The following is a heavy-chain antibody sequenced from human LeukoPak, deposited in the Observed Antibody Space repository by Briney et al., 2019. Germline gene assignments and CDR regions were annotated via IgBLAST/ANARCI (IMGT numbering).Heavy chain of an antibody. Sequence: TTSETLSLTCTVSGGSISSSSYYWGWIRQPPGKGLEWTGSIYYSGSTYYNPSLKSRVTISVDTSKNQFSLKLSSVTAADTAVYYCARRYYDSSGYYDYWGQGTLVTVSS. CDR2: IYYSGST. V-gene: IGHV4-39*01. J-gene: IGHJ4*02. CDR1: GGSISSSSYY. CDR3: ARRYYDSSGYYDY. D-gene: IGHD3-22*01.